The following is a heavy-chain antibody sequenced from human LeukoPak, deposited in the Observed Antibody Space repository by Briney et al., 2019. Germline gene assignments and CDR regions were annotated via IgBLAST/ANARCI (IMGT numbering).Heavy chain of an antibody. CDR2: ISGSGGST. D-gene: IGHD1-26*01. CDR3: AKDRYSGSYYGVCFDY. V-gene: IGHV3-23*01. Sequence: PGGSLRLSCAASGFTFSSYAMSWVRQAPGKGLEWVSAISGSGGSTYYADSVKGRFTISRDNSKNTLYLQMNSLRAEDTAVYYCAKDRYSGSYYGVCFDYWGQGTLVTVSS. CDR1: GFTFSSYA. J-gene: IGHJ4*02.